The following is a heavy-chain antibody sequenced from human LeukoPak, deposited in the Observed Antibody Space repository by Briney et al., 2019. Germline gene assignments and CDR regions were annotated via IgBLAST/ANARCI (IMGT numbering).Heavy chain of an antibody. V-gene: IGHV4-59*08. J-gene: IGHJ5*02. CDR2: IYYSGST. D-gene: IGHD7-27*01. CDR1: GGSISSYY. CDR3: ARRPPNWGSVSYWFDP. Sequence: PSETLSLTCTVSGGSISSYYWSWIRQPPGKGLEWIGYIYYSGSTNYNPSLKSRVTISVDTSKNQFSLKLSSVTAADTAVYYCARRPPNWGSVSYWFDPWGQGTLVTVSS.